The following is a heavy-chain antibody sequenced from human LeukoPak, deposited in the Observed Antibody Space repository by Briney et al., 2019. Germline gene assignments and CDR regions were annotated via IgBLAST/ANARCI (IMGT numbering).Heavy chain of an antibody. CDR3: ARGRTMDV. CDR2: IKQDGSEK. Sequence: PGGSLRLSCAASGFTFSSYGMHWVRQAPGKGLEWVANIKQDGSEKYYVDSVKGRFAISRDNTKNSLYLQMNSLRAEDTAVYHCARGRTMDVWGQGTTVTVSS. V-gene: IGHV3-7*01. CDR1: GFTFSSYG. J-gene: IGHJ6*02.